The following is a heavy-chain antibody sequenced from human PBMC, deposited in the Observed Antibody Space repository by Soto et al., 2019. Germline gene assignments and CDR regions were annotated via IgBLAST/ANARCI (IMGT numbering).Heavy chain of an antibody. J-gene: IGHJ6*03. CDR2: ISGSGGST. V-gene: IGHV3-23*01. CDR3: AKGLVYYDFWSGYLSDYYYHMDV. Sequence: GGSLRLSCAASGFTFSSYAMSWVRQAPGKGLEWVSAISGSGGSTYYADSVKGRFTISRDNSKNTLYLQMNSLRAEDTAVYYCAKGLVYYDFWSGYLSDYYYHMDVWGQGTTVTVSS. D-gene: IGHD3-3*01. CDR1: GFTFSSYA.